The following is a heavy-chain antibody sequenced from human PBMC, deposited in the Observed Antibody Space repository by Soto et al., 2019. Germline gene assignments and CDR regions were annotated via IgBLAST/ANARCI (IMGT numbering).Heavy chain of an antibody. D-gene: IGHD3-9*01. CDR3: ARDRASDDILTGYYHFDY. CDR2: ISAYNGNT. J-gene: IGHJ4*02. CDR1: GYTFTSYG. V-gene: IGHV1-18*01. Sequence: ASVKVSCKASGYTFTSYGISWVRQAPGQGLEWMGWISAYNGNTNYAQKLQGRVTMTTDTSTSTAYMELRSLRSDDTAVYYCARDRASDDILTGYYHFDYWGQGTLVTVSS.